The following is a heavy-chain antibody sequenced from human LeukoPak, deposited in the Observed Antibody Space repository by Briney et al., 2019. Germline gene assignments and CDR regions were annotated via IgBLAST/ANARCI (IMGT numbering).Heavy chain of an antibody. Sequence: RAGGSLRLSCTASGFTFSDAWMNWVRQAPGKGPEWVGRIKSKTNGGTTEYAAPVKGRFTISRDDSTDTLYLQMKSLKTEDTAVYYCTTVSTGWPYWGQGTLVTVSS. CDR2: IKSKTNGGTT. V-gene: IGHV3-15*01. CDR1: GFTFSDAW. D-gene: IGHD6-19*01. CDR3: TTVSTGWPY. J-gene: IGHJ4*02.